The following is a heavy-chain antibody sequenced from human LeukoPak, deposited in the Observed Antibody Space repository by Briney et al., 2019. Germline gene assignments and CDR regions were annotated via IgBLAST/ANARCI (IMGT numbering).Heavy chain of an antibody. CDR2: INTNTGNP. CDR1: GYTFTSYA. J-gene: IGHJ4*02. D-gene: IGHD5-18*01. V-gene: IGHV7-4-1*02. Sequence: ASVKVSCKASGYTFTSYAMNWVRQAPGQGLEWMGWINTNTGNPTYAQGFTGRFVFSLDTSVSTAYLQISSLKAEDTAVYYCARGWIQLWLAYFDYWGQGTLVTVSS. CDR3: ARGWIQLWLAYFDY.